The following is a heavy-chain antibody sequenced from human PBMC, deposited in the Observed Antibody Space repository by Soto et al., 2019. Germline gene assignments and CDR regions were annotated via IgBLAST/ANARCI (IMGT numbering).Heavy chain of an antibody. CDR2: IIPILGIA. V-gene: IGHV1-69*04. CDR1: GGTFSSYT. CDR3: ARDTPLRFLEWLSSTGGYYYYMDV. J-gene: IGHJ6*03. Sequence: SVKVSCKASGGTFSSYTISWVRQAPGQGLEWMGRIIPILGIANYAQKFQGRVTITADKSTSTAYMELSSLRSEDTAVYYCARDTPLRFLEWLSSTGGYYYYMDVWGKGTTVTVSS. D-gene: IGHD3-3*01.